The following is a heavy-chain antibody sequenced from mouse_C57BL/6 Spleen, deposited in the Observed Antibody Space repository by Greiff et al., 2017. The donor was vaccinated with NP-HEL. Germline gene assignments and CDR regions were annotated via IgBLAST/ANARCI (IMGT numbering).Heavy chain of an antibody. J-gene: IGHJ3*01. CDR2: INPSNGGT. D-gene: IGHD2-5*01. CDR1: GYTFTSYW. Sequence: VQLQQPGTELVKPGASVKLSCKASGYTFTSYWMHWVKQRPGQGLEWIGNINPSNGGTNYNEKFKSKATLTVDKSSSTAYMQLSSLTSEDSAVYYCAREGAYYSNFFAYWGQGTLVTVSA. V-gene: IGHV1-53*01. CDR3: AREGAYYSNFFAY.